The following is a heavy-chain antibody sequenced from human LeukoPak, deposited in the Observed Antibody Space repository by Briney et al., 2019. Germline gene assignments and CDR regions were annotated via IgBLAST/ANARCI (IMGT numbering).Heavy chain of an antibody. Sequence: GESLKISCKGSGYSFTSYWIGWVRQMPGKGLEWMGIIYPGDSDTRYSPFFQGQVTISADKSISTAYLQWSSLKASDTATYYCARRLATTDFDYWGQGTLVTVSS. CDR1: GYSFTSYW. V-gene: IGHV5-51*01. CDR3: ARRLATTDFDY. CDR2: IYPGDSDT. J-gene: IGHJ4*02. D-gene: IGHD5-24*01.